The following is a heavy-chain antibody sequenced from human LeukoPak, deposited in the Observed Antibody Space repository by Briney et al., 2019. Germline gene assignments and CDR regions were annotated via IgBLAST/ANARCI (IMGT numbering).Heavy chain of an antibody. J-gene: IGHJ4*02. CDR1: GGTFSSYA. CDR3: ASFFRRGYSYGYNY. CDR2: IIPILGIA. Sequence: ASVKVSCKASGGTFSSYAISWVRQAPGQGLEWMGRIIPILGIANYAQKFQGRVTITADKSTSTAYMELSSLRSEDTAVYYCASFFRRGYSYGYNYWGQGTLVTVSS. D-gene: IGHD5-18*01. V-gene: IGHV1-69*04.